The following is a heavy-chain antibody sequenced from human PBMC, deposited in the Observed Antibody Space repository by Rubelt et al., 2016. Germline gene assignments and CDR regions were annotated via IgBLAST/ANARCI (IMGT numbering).Heavy chain of an antibody. CDR1: GGSFSGYY. V-gene: IGHV4-34*01. Sequence: QVQLQQWGAGLLKPSETLSLTCAVYGGSFSGYYWSWIRQPPGKGLEWIGEINHSGGTNYNPSLKSRVTISVDTSKNQFSLKLSSVTAADTAVYYCARGLNSVVPFDYWGQGTLVTVSS. D-gene: IGHD4-23*01. J-gene: IGHJ4*02. CDR2: INHSGGT. CDR3: ARGLNSVVPFDY.